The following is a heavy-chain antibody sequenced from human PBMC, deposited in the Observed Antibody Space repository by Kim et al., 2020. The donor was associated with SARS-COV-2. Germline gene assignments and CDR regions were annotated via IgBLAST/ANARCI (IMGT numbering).Heavy chain of an antibody. V-gene: IGHV3-9*01. CDR2: ISWNSGSI. J-gene: IGHJ6*02. D-gene: IGHD3-10*01. CDR1: GFTFDDYA. Sequence: GGSLRLSCAASGFTFDDYAMHWVRQAPGKGLEWVSGISWNSGSIGYADSVKGRFTISRDNAKNSLYLQMNSLRAEDTALYYCAKDGGLMVSGGMDVWGQGTTVTVSS. CDR3: AKDGGLMVSGGMDV.